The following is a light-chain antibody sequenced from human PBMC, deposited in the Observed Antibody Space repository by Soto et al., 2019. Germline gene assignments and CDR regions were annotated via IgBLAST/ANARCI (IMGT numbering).Light chain of an antibody. Sequence: IVLTQSPGTLSLSPGERASLSCRASQSIANSLAWYQQKPGQAPRLLIFGASNRATGIPDRFSGSGSGTDFTLTISRLEPEDFAVYHCQQYGGSPRTFGQGTKVDIK. CDR2: GAS. J-gene: IGKJ1*01. CDR1: QSIANS. V-gene: IGKV3-20*01. CDR3: QQYGGSPRT.